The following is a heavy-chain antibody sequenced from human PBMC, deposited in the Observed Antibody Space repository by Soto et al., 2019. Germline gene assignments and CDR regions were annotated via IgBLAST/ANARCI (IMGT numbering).Heavy chain of an antibody. Sequence: ASVKVSGKASGYTFTSYAMHWVRQAPRQRLEWMGWINAGNGNTKYSQKFQGRVTITRDTSASTAYMELSSLRSEDTAVYYCARDPTSGSYPYWGQGTLVTVSS. V-gene: IGHV1-3*01. CDR2: INAGNGNT. CDR1: GYTFTSYA. CDR3: ARDPTSGSYPY. J-gene: IGHJ4*02. D-gene: IGHD1-26*01.